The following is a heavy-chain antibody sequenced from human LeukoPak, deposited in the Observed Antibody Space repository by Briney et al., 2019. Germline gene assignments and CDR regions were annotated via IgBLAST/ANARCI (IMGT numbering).Heavy chain of an antibody. D-gene: IGHD5-18*01. V-gene: IGHV3-23*01. Sequence: GGSLRLSCAASGFTFSGYAMSWVRQAPGKGLEWVSAISGSGGSTYYADSVKGRFTISRDNSKNTLYLQMNSLRAEDTAVYYCAKDGTLGYSYGFNFDYWGQGTLVTVSS. CDR2: ISGSGGST. J-gene: IGHJ4*02. CDR1: GFTFSGYA. CDR3: AKDGTLGYSYGFNFDY.